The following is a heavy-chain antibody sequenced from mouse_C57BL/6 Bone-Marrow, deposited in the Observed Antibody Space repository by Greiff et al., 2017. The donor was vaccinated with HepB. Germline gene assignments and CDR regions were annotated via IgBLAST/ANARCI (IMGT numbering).Heavy chain of an antibody. Sequence: EVKLMESGPGLVKPSQSLSLTCSVTGYSITSGYYWNWIRQFPGNKLEWMGYISYDGSNNYNPSLKNRISITRDTSKNQFFLKLNSVTTEDTATYYCARGWDDYGPWFAYWGQGTLVTVSA. CDR2: ISYDGSN. CDR1: GYSITSGYY. D-gene: IGHD2-4*01. CDR3: ARGWDDYGPWFAY. J-gene: IGHJ3*01. V-gene: IGHV3-6*01.